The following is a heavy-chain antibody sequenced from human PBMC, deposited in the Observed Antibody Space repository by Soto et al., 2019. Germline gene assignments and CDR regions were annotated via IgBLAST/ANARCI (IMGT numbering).Heavy chain of an antibody. D-gene: IGHD4-17*01. Sequence: QVQLQESGPGLVKPSGTLFLTCAVSGVSFSSTNWWNWVRQPPGKGLEWIGEIYHSGRTNYNPSLNSRVTISVDRSRNLFSLRLSSVTAADTAVYYCARAKTELRFGASRYYGLDFWGQETTVTVSS. CDR2: IYHSGRT. CDR3: ARAKTELRFGASRYYGLDF. CDR1: GVSFSSTNW. V-gene: IGHV4-4*02. J-gene: IGHJ6*02.